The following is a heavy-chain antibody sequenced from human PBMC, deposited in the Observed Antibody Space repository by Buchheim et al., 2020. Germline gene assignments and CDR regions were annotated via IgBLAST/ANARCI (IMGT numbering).Heavy chain of an antibody. D-gene: IGHD1-26*01. V-gene: IGHV5-51*03. CDR2: IYVADSDT. J-gene: IGHJ6*02. CDR3: ARRALDYYGMDV. Sequence: EVQLVQSGAEVKKPGESLKISCKGSGYRFSDYWIGWVRQMPGKGLEWMGIIYVADSDTRYSPSFQGQVTIPVDKSISTAHLQWSSLKASDTAIFFCARRALDYYGMDVWGQGTT. CDR1: GYRFSDYW.